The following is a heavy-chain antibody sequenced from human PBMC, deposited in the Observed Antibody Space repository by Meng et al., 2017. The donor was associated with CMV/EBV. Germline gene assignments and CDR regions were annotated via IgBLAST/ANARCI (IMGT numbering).Heavy chain of an antibody. CDR2: ISAYNGNT. CDR3: ARADGYNQGSIDD. D-gene: IGHD5-24*01. J-gene: IGHJ4*02. V-gene: IGHV1-18*01. CDR1: GYTFTSYG. Sequence: ASVKVSCKASGYTFTSYGISWLRQPPGQGLEWMGWISAYNGNTNYAQKLQGRVTMTTDTSTSTAYMGLMTLRSDDTAVYYCARADGYNQGSIDDWGQGTLVTVSS.